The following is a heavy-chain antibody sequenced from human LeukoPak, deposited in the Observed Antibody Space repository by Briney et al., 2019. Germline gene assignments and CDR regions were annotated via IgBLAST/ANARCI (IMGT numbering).Heavy chain of an antibody. V-gene: IGHV4-4*07. CDR1: GGSISSYY. CDR3: ARDHMTTVTTGFWWFDP. CDR2: IYTSGST. Sequence: SETLSLTRTVSGGSISSYYWSWIRQPAGKGLEWIGRIYTSGSTNYNPSLKSRVTMSVDTSKNQFSLKLSSVTAADTAVYYCARDHMTTVTTGFWWFDPWGQGTLVTVSS. J-gene: IGHJ5*02. D-gene: IGHD4-11*01.